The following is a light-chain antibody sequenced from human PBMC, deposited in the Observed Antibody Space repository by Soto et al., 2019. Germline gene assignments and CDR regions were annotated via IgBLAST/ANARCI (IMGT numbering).Light chain of an antibody. CDR2: SNH. CDR1: SSNIGINS. V-gene: IGLV1-47*02. J-gene: IGLJ1*01. CDR3: AAWDDRLSVYV. Sequence: QSVLTQPPSASGTPGQRVTISCSGSSSNIGINSVYWYQQLPGTAPKLLIYSNHQRPSGVPDRFSGSKSATSASLAISGLRSEDETDYYCAAWDDRLSVYVFGTGTKLTVL.